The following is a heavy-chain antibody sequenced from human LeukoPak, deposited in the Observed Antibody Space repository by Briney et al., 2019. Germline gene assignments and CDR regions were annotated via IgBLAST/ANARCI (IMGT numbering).Heavy chain of an antibody. Sequence: KPSETLSLTCTVSGGSISSYYWSWIRQPPGKGLEWIGYIYYSGSTNYNPSLKSRVTISVDRSKNQFSLKLSSVTAADTAVYYCARVQRYGSGSYPDYWGQGTLVTVSS. CDR2: IYYSGST. CDR1: GGSISSYY. CDR3: ARVQRYGSGSYPDY. V-gene: IGHV4-59*12. J-gene: IGHJ4*02. D-gene: IGHD3-10*01.